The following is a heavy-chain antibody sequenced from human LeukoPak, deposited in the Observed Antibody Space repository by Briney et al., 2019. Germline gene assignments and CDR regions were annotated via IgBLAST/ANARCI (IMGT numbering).Heavy chain of an antibody. CDR3: ARLSGSYYPDY. J-gene: IGHJ4*02. CDR1: GGSISSGDYY. V-gene: IGHV4-30-4*08. CDR2: IYYSGST. Sequence: SETLSLTCTVSGGSISSGDYYWSWIRQPPGKGLEWIGYIYYSGSTYYNPSLKSRITISVDTSKNQFSLKLSSVTAADTAVYYCARLSGSYYPDYWGQGTLVTVSS. D-gene: IGHD1-26*01.